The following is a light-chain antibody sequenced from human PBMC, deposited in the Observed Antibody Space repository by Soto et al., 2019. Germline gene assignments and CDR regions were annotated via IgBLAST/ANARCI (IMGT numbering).Light chain of an antibody. CDR3: QKYNSAPHT. CDR2: AAS. J-gene: IGKJ4*01. V-gene: IGKV1-27*01. CDR1: QGISHY. Sequence: DIPMTQSPSSLSASVGDRVTITCRASQGISHYLAWYQQKPGKVPKLLIYAASTLQSGVPSRFSGSGSGTDFTLTISSLQPEDVATYYCQKYNSAPHTFGGGTKVEIK.